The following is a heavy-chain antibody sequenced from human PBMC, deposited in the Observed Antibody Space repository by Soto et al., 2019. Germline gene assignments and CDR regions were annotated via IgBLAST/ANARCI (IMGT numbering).Heavy chain of an antibody. J-gene: IGHJ4*02. CDR3: ARHVGVSGTRGFDF. Sequence: QVQLQESGPGLVEPSGTLSLTCAVSGASINSNWWSWVRQPPGKGLEWIGEIYNTGRTNYNPSLQSRVAISLDRFNNQFSLSLSSVTAADTAIYYCARHVGVSGTRGFDFWGQGILVPVSS. D-gene: IGHD6-19*01. V-gene: IGHV4-4*02. CDR2: IYNTGRT. CDR1: GASINSNW.